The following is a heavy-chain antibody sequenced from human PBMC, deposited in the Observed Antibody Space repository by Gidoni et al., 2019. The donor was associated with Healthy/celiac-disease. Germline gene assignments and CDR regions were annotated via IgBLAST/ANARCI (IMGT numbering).Heavy chain of an antibody. CDR3: AKDRGNIVVVPAAMSYYYGMDV. CDR1: GFTFSSYC. Sequence: QVQLVESGGGVVQPGRSLRLSCAASGFTFSSYCMHWFRQAPGKGLEWVAVISYDGSNKYYADSVKGRFTISRDNSKNTLYLQMNSLRAEDTAVYYCAKDRGNIVVVPAAMSYYYGMDVWGQGTTVTVSS. J-gene: IGHJ6*02. CDR2: ISYDGSNK. D-gene: IGHD2-2*01. V-gene: IGHV3-30*18.